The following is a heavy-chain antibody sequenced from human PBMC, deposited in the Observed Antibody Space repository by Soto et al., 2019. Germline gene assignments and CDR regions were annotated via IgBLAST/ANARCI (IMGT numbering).Heavy chain of an antibody. V-gene: IGHV1-58*01. CDR1: GFAFTSSA. Sequence: AASVKVSCKASGFAFTSSAVQWVRQARGQRLEWIGWIVVGSGNTNYAQKFQERVTITRDMSTSTAYMELSSLRSEDTAVYYCAAMATISSGAFDIWGQGTMVTVSS. CDR2: IVVGSGNT. J-gene: IGHJ3*02. CDR3: AAMATISSGAFDI.